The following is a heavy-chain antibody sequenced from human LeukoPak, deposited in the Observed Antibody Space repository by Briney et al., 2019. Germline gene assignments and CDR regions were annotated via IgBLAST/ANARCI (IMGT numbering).Heavy chain of an antibody. CDR2: INQDGSEK. J-gene: IGHJ4*02. D-gene: IGHD6-19*01. V-gene: IGHV3-7*03. CDR3: AREYSSGWYGALNY. CDR1: GFTFSNAW. Sequence: GGSLRLSCAASGFTFSNAWMSWVRQAPGKGLEWVANINQDGSEKYYVDSVKGRFTISRDNAENSLYLQMNSLRAEDTAVYYCAREYSSGWYGALNYWGQGTLVTVSS.